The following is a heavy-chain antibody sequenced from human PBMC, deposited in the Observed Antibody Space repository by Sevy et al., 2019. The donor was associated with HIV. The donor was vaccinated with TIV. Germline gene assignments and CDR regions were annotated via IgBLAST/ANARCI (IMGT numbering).Heavy chain of an antibody. V-gene: IGHV1-18*01. CDR3: ASGYYDFWSGYYRRDAFDS. D-gene: IGHD3-3*01. J-gene: IGHJ3*02. CDR2: ISAYNGDT. CDR1: GYTFTSYG. Sequence: ASVKVSCKASGYTFTSYGISWVRQAPGQGLEWMGWISAYNGDTNYAQKLQGRVTMTTDTSTSTAYMELMSLRSDDTAVYFCASGYYDFWSGYYRRDAFDSWGQGTRVTVSS.